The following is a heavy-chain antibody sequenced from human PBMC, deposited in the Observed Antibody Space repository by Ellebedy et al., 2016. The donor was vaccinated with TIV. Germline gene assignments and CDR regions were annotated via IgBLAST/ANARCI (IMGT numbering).Heavy chain of an antibody. CDR1: GFTFSSYA. CDR3: AKGGLYSSFAFDI. V-gene: IGHV3-23*01. Sequence: GESLKISXAASGFTFSSYAMSWVRKAPGKGLEWVSAISGSGGSTYYADSVKGRFTISRDNSKNTLYLQMNSLRAEDTAVYYCAKGGLYSSFAFDIWGQGTMVTVSS. J-gene: IGHJ3*02. D-gene: IGHD2-15*01. CDR2: ISGSGGST.